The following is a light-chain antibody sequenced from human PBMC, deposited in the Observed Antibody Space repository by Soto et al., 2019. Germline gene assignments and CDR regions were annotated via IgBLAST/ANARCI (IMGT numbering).Light chain of an antibody. J-gene: IGLJ1*01. CDR1: SSNIGAGYD. CDR3: QSYDGSLSGSV. CDR2: GNN. Sequence: QLVLTQPPSVSGAPGQRVTISCTGSSSNIGAGYDVHWYQQFPGTAPKLLIYGNNNRPSGVPDRFSGSKSGTSASLAITGLQSEDEADFYCQSYDGSLSGSVFGTGTKLTVL. V-gene: IGLV1-40*01.